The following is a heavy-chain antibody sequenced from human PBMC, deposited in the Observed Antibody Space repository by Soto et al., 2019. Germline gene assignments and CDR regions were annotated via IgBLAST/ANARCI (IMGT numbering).Heavy chain of an antibody. Sequence: PGGSLRLSCAASGFTFSDYYMSWIRQAPGKGLEWVSYISSSGSTIYYADSVKGRFTISRDNAKNSLYLQMNSLRAEDTAVYYCARDQSGGLGIAAAGDGMDVWGQGTTVTVSS. V-gene: IGHV3-11*01. J-gene: IGHJ6*02. CDR1: GFTFSDYY. CDR3: ARDQSGGLGIAAAGDGMDV. CDR2: ISSSGSTI. D-gene: IGHD6-13*01.